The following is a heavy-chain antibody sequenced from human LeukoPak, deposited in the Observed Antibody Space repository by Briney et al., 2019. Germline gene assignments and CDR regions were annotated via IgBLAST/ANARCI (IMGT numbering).Heavy chain of an antibody. CDR3: ARVASKAVPQYYFDY. V-gene: IGHV1-2*02. CDR2: INPNSGGT. J-gene: IGHJ4*02. CDR1: GYTFTGYY. D-gene: IGHD6-19*01. Sequence: ASVKVSCKASGYTFTGYYMHWVRQAPGQGLEWMGWINPNSGGTNYAQKFQGRVTMTRDTSISTAYMELSRLRSDDTAVYYCARVASKAVPQYYFDYWGQGTLVTVSS.